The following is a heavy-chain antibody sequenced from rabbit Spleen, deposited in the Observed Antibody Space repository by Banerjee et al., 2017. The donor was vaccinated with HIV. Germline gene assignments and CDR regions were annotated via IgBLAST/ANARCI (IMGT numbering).Heavy chain of an antibody. V-gene: IGHV1S45*01. Sequence: QEQLVESGGGLVQPGGSLKLSCKASGFDFSNYGVSWVRQAPGKGLEWIACIYTGNSKTYYANWAKGRFTISKTSSTTVTLQMTSLTVADTATYFCARDAGRGDYIDGVFNLWGQGTLVT. J-gene: IGHJ4*01. CDR2: IYTGNSKT. D-gene: IGHD8-1*01. CDR1: GFDFSNYG. CDR3: ARDAGRGDYIDGVFNL.